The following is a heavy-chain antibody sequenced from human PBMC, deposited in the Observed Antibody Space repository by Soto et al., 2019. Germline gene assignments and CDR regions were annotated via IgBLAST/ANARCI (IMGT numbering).Heavy chain of an antibody. J-gene: IGHJ4*02. CDR1: GVPFISSA. V-gene: IGHV1-58*01. CDR3: AAGDSGSYINDD. D-gene: IGHD1-26*01. Sequence: SVKGSCKASGVPFISSAFQWVRQARGQRLEWIGWIVVTSGNTNYAQKFQERVTITRDMSTSTAYMDLSSLRSEDTAVYYCAAGDSGSYINDDWGQGTLVTVSS. CDR2: IVVTSGNT.